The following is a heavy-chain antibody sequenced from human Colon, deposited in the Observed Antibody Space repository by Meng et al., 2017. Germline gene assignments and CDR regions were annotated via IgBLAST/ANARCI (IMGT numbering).Heavy chain of an antibody. Sequence: GESLKISCVASGFTFSSNAMHWVRQAPGKGLEWVAVISYGGGNEFYSDSVKGRFSISRDNYRKTMYLHMGSLRVEDTAVYYCAADFHDYGDFGHWGLGTLVTVSS. CDR3: AADFHDYGDFGH. CDR1: GFTFSSNA. J-gene: IGHJ5*02. V-gene: IGHV3-30*03. CDR2: ISYGGGNE. D-gene: IGHD4-17*01.